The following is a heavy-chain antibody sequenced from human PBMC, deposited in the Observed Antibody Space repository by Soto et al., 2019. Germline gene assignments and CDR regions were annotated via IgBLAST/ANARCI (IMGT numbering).Heavy chain of an antibody. Sequence: GGSLRLSCASSGFSFSEYGMAWVRQAPGKGLEWVSSISGTSPSTYYADSVQGRFTISRDSSRKTLFLQMNTLIAEDTAVYFCAIRIFGVEYWGQGTQVTVSS. D-gene: IGHD3-3*01. CDR1: GFSFSEYG. CDR2: ISGTSPST. V-gene: IGHV3-23*01. CDR3: AIRIFGVEY. J-gene: IGHJ4*02.